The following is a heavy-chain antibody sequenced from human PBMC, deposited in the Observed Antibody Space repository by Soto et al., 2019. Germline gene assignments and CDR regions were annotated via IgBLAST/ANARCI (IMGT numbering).Heavy chain of an antibody. CDR1: GFTLSGRS. Sequence: EVQLVESGGGLVQPGGSLRLSCAASGFTLSGRSMHWVRQAPGKGLVWVSGIDNAGTDSTYADSVKGRFTSPRDNAKKLLYLQMNSLRVEDTAVYYCARGWFGPDVWGKGTTVTVSS. J-gene: IGHJ6*04. CDR2: IDNAGTDS. V-gene: IGHV3-74*01. CDR3: ARGWFGPDV. D-gene: IGHD3-10*01.